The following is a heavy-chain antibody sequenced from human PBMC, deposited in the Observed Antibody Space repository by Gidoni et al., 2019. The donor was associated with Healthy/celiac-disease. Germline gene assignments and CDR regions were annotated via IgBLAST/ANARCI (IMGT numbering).Heavy chain of an antibody. D-gene: IGHD1-26*01. J-gene: IGHJ4*02. V-gene: IGHV3-30*18. CDR2: ISYDGSNK. CDR1: GFTFSSYG. Sequence: QVQLVESGGGVVQPGRSLRLYCAASGFTFSSYGMHWVRQAPGKGLEWVAVISYDGSNKYYADSVKGRFTISRDNSKNTLYLQMNSLRAEDTAVYYCAKDTKKWELLTLFDYWGQGTLVTVSS. CDR3: AKDTKKWELLTLFDY.